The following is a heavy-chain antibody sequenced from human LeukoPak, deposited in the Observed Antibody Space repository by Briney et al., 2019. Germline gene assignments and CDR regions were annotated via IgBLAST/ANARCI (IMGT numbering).Heavy chain of an antibody. D-gene: IGHD6-19*01. Sequence: ASVKVSCKVSGYTLTELSMHWVRQAPGKGLEWMGGFDPEDGETIYAQKFQGRVTMTEDTSTDTAYMELSSLRSEDTAVYYCATLSYSSGGRDYWGQGILVTVSS. CDR2: FDPEDGET. V-gene: IGHV1-24*01. CDR3: ATLSYSSGGRDY. J-gene: IGHJ4*02. CDR1: GYTLTELS.